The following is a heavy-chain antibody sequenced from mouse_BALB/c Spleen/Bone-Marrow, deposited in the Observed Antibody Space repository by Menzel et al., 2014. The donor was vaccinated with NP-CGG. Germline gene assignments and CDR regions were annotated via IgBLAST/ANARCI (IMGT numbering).Heavy chain of an antibody. CDR3: ARSGNSFDY. CDR1: GYSITSAFA. Sequence: DVQLQESGPGQVRPSQSLSLTCTVTGYSITSAFAWNWIRQFPGINLEWMGYISSSSITSYIPSLKSRISITRDASKNQFFLQLNSETTEDTATYYCARSGNSFDYWGQGTTLTVSS. V-gene: IGHV3-2*02. D-gene: IGHD3-1*01. CDR2: ISSSSIT. J-gene: IGHJ2*01.